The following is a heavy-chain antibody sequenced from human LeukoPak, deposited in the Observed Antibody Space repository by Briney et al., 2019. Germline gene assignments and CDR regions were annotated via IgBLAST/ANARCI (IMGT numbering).Heavy chain of an antibody. CDR3: AKDPLGYDILTGYLDWFDP. Sequence: PGGSLRLSCAASGFTFSSYAMSWVRQAPGKGLEWVSAISGSGGSTYYADSVKGRFTISRDNSKNTLYLQMNSLRAEDTAVYYCAKDPLGYDILTGYLDWFDPWGQGTLVTVSS. CDR1: GFTFSSYA. J-gene: IGHJ5*02. CDR2: ISGSGGST. D-gene: IGHD3-9*01. V-gene: IGHV3-23*01.